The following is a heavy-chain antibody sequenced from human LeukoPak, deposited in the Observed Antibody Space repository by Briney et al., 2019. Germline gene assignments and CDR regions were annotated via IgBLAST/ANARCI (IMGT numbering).Heavy chain of an antibody. Sequence: GSLRLSCAGSGFTVIDSYMTWIRQAPGKGLEWVSVIYAGGDTYYADSVKGRFTLSRDNSKNTLNLQMNSLRPEDTAVYYCGRFRANWGLAFWGRGTLGTVSS. CDR2: IYAGGDT. V-gene: IGHV3-66*02. D-gene: IGHD7-27*01. CDR1: GFTVIDSY. J-gene: IGHJ1*01. CDR3: GRFRANWGLAF.